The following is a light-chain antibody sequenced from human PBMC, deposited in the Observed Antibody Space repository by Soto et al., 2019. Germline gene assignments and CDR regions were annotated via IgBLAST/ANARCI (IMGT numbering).Light chain of an antibody. J-gene: IGKJ5*01. Sequence: EIVLTQSPDTLSLSPGERATLSCRASQSVSSSYLAWYQQKPGQAPRRLIYGASSTATGIPHSFSGSGSGTDFTLTISRLEPEDFAVYYCRQYDNSPITFGQGTRLEIK. V-gene: IGKV3-20*01. CDR2: GAS. CDR3: RQYDNSPIT. CDR1: QSVSSSY.